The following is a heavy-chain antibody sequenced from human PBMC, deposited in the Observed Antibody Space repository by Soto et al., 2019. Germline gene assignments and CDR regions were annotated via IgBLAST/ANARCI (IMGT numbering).Heavy chain of an antibody. J-gene: IGHJ3*02. D-gene: IGHD1-20*01. CDR2: TYYRSKWYN. CDR1: GDSVSSNSAA. V-gene: IGHV6-1*01. CDR3: AIALNWNDSPFDAFDI. Sequence: PSQTLSLTCAISGDSVSSNSAAWNWIRQSPSRGLEWLGRTYYRSKWYNDYAVSVKSRIAINPDTSKNQFSLQLNSVTPEDTAVYYCAIALNWNDSPFDAFDIWGQGTMVTVSS.